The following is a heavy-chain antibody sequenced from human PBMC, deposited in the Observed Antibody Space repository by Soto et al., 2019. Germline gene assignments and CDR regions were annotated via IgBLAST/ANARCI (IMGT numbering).Heavy chain of an antibody. Sequence: QLHLVQSGAVVKKPGASVTVSCSASGYPVTAYYMHWVRQAPGRGLEWMGGINPATGDAKFTQTFQGRVTVTRDTSTSTVFMELGGLTSEDTAVFYCARGGGVGVAGSAAFDMWGQGTLVTVSS. D-gene: IGHD3-3*01. CDR3: ARGGGVGVAGSAAFDM. CDR1: GYPVTAYY. V-gene: IGHV1-2*02. CDR2: INPATGDA. J-gene: IGHJ3*02.